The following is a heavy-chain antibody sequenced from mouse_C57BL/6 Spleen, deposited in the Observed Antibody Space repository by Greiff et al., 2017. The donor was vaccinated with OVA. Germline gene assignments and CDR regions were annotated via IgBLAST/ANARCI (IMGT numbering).Heavy chain of an antibody. D-gene: IGHD2-3*01. CDR2: IRNKANGYTT. V-gene: IGHV7-3*01. CDR1: GFTFTDYY. Sequence: EVKVVESGGGLVQPGGSLSLSCAASGFTFTDYYMSWVRQPPGKALEWLGFIRNKANGYTTEYSASVKGRFTISRDNSQSILYLQMNALGAEDSATYCCARYRSLYESPWFAYWGQGTLVTVSA. J-gene: IGHJ3*01. CDR3: ARYRSLYESPWFAY.